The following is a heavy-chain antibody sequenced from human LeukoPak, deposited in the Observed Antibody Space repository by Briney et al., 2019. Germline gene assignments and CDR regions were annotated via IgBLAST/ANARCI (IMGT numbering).Heavy chain of an antibody. V-gene: IGHV3-9*01. CDR2: ISWNSGSI. J-gene: IGHJ4*02. CDR3: AKDMAGGIAVPRTGFDY. CDR1: GFTFDDYA. D-gene: IGHD6-19*01. Sequence: PGGSLRLSCAASGFTFDDYAMHWVRQAPGKGLEWVSGISWNSGSIGYADSVKGRFTISRDNAKNSLYLQMNSLRAEDTALYYCAKDMAGGIAVPRTGFDYWGQGTLVTVSS.